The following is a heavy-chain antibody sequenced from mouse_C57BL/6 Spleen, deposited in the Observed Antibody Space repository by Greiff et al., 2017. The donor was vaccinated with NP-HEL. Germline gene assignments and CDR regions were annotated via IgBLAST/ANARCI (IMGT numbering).Heavy chain of an antibody. D-gene: IGHD1-1*01. J-gene: IGHJ4*01. CDR1: GYTFTSYW. V-gene: IGHV1-69*01. Sequence: QVQLQQPGAELVMPGASVKLSCKASGYTFTSYWMHLVKQRPGQGLEWIGEIDPSDSYTNYNQKFKGKSTLTVDKSSSTAYMQLSSLTSEDSAVYYCARNYGYYAMDYWGQGTSVTVSS. CDR2: IDPSDSYT. CDR3: ARNYGYYAMDY.